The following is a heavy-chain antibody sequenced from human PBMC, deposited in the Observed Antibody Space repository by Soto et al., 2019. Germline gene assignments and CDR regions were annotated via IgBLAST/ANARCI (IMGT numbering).Heavy chain of an antibody. CDR1: GGSISSYY. CDR2: IYYSGST. CDR3: ARLSWIPLEYYFDY. D-gene: IGHD5-18*01. V-gene: IGHV4-59*08. J-gene: IGHJ4*02. Sequence: QVQLQESGPGLVKPSETLSLTCTVSGGSISSYYWSWIRQPPGKGLEWIGYIYYSGSTNDNPSIKRRVTISVDTYKNQFSLKLSSVTAADTAVYYWARLSWIPLEYYFDYWGQGTLVTVSS.